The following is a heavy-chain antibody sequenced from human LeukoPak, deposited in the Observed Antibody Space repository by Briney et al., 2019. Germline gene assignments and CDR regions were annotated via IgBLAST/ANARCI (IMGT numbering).Heavy chain of an antibody. J-gene: IGHJ4*02. Sequence: KPGGSLRLSCAASGFTFSSYSMSRVRQAPGKGLEWVSSISSSSSYIYYADSVKGRFTISRDNAKNSLYLQMNSLRAEDTAVYYCASFVGGSGSRDYWGQGTLVTVSS. CDR2: ISSSSSYI. V-gene: IGHV3-21*01. D-gene: IGHD3-10*01. CDR3: ASFVGGSGSRDY. CDR1: GFTFSSYS.